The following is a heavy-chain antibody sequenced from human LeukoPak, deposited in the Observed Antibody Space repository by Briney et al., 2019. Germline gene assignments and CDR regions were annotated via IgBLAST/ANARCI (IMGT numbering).Heavy chain of an antibody. D-gene: IGHD5-18*01. CDR3: AFSKGGYSPIDY. CDR2: IYHSGTT. Sequence: RTSETLSLTCAVSGGSISRTNWWSWVRQPPGKGLEWIGEIYHSGTTNYNPSLKSRVTISIDTSKNQFSLKLSSVTAADTAVYYCAFSKGGYSPIDYWGQGTLVTVSS. J-gene: IGHJ4*02. CDR1: GGSISRTNW. V-gene: IGHV4-4*02.